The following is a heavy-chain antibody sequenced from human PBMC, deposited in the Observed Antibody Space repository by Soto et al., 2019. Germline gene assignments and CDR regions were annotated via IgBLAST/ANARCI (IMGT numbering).Heavy chain of an antibody. D-gene: IGHD3-10*01. CDR2: ISGSGGST. V-gene: IGHV3-23*01. Sequence: GGSLRLSCAASGFTFSSYAMSWVRHAPGKGLKWVSAISGSGGSTYYADSVKGRFTISRDNSKNTLYLQMNSLRAEDTAVYYCAKDPGAYGLPLYYFDYWGQGTLVTVSS. J-gene: IGHJ4*02. CDR1: GFTFSSYA. CDR3: AKDPGAYGLPLYYFDY.